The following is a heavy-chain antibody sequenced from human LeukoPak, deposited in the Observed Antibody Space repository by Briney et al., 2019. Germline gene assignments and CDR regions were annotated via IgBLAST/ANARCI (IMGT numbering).Heavy chain of an antibody. CDR1: GGSFSGYY. D-gene: IGHD5-24*01. V-gene: IGHV4-59*01. J-gene: IGHJ2*01. CDR2: IYYSGST. Sequence: SETLSLTCAVYGGSFSGYYWSWIRQPPGKGLEWIGCIYYSGSTNYNPSLKSRVTISVDTSKNQFSLKLSSVTAADTAVYYCARDGGYRDGYKPYFDLWGRGTLVTVSS. CDR3: ARDGGYRDGYKPYFDL.